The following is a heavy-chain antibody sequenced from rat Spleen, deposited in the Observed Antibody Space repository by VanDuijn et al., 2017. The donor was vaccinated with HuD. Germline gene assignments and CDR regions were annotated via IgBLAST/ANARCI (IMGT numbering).Heavy chain of an antibody. CDR1: GFIFSNFD. J-gene: IGHJ3*01. Sequence: EVQLVESGGSFVQPGRSLKLSCAASGFIFSNFDLAWVRQAPTKGLEWVASITTGGAITSYRDSVKGRFTISRDTAKSTLYLQMDSLRSEDTATYYCARHGIYNNYGWFAYWGQGTLVTVSS. V-gene: IGHV5S23*01. CDR3: ARHGIYNNYGWFAY. CDR2: ITTGGAIT. D-gene: IGHD1-10*01.